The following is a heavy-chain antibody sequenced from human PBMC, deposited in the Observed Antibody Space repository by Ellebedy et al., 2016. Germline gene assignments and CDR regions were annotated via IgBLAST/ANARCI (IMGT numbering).Heavy chain of an antibody. J-gene: IGHJ4*02. CDR1: GFTFSSYA. Sequence: GESLKISCAASGFTFSSYAMSWVRQAPGKGLEWVSAISGSGGSTYYADSVKGRFTISRDNSKNTLYLQMNSLRAEDTAVYYCAKEVPKKADIVVVVAATPYWGQGTLVTVSS. CDR3: AKEVPKKADIVVVVAATPY. V-gene: IGHV3-23*01. CDR2: ISGSGGST. D-gene: IGHD2-15*01.